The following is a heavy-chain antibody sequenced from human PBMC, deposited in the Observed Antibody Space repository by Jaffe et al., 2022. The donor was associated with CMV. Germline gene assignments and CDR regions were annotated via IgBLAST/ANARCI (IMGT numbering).Heavy chain of an antibody. Sequence: EVQLVESGGGLVQPGGSLRLSCAASGFTFSSYWMSWVRQAPGKGLEWVANIKQDGSEKYYVDSVKGRFTISRDNAKNSLYLQMNSLRAEDTAVYYCAREGWLRSVHFDYWGQGTLVTVSS. CDR2: IKQDGSEK. D-gene: IGHD5-12*01. CDR1: GFTFSSYW. V-gene: IGHV3-7*03. J-gene: IGHJ4*02. CDR3: AREGWLRSVHFDY.